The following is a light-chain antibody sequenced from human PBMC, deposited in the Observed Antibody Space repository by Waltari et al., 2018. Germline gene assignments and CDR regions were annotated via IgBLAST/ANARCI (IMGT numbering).Light chain of an antibody. CDR3: CSYAGSSTVV. CDR1: TRNVGRYHL. V-gene: IGLV2-23*01. Sequence: QSALTQPASVPGSPGQSITTPCTGTTRNVGRYHLCPWYPQHPGKAPQLMIYEGSKRPSGVSNRFSGSKSGNTASLTISGLQAEDEADYYCCSYAGSSTVVFGGGTKLTVL. CDR2: EGS. J-gene: IGLJ2*01.